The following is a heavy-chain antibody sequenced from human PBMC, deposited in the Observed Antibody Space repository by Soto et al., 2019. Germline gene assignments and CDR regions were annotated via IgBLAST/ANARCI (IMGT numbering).Heavy chain of an antibody. CDR3: ARSSCSSTSCYVGWFDP. V-gene: IGHV4-39*01. CDR2: IYYSGST. Sequence: QLQLQESGPGLVKPSETLSLTCTVSGGSISSSSYYWGWIRQPPGKGLEWIGSIYYSGSTYYNPSLKSRVTISVDTSKHQFSLKLSSVTAADTAVYYCARSSCSSTSCYVGWFDPWGQGTLVTVSS. J-gene: IGHJ5*02. CDR1: GGSISSSSYY. D-gene: IGHD2-2*01.